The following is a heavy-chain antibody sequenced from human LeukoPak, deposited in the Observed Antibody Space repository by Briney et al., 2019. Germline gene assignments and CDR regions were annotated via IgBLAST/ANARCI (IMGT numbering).Heavy chain of an antibody. D-gene: IGHD6-13*01. Sequence: PGGSLRLSCAASGLTFDDYGMSWVRQAPGKGLDWVSGINWNGGSTGYADSVKGRFTISRDNAKNSLYLQMTSLRAEDTALYYCARGTPKAAATDFDYWGQGTLVTVSS. CDR1: GLTFDDYG. J-gene: IGHJ4*02. CDR2: INWNGGST. CDR3: ARGTPKAAATDFDY. V-gene: IGHV3-20*04.